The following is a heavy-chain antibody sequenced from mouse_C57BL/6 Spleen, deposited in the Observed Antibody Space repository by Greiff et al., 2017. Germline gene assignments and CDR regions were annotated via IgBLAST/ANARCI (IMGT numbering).Heavy chain of an antibody. V-gene: IGHV1-55*01. J-gene: IGHJ4*01. CDR2: IYPGSGST. CDR1: GYTFTSYW. D-gene: IGHD2-3*01. CDR3: ARDGYYDAMDY. Sequence: VQLQQPGAELVKPGASVTMSCKASGYTFTSYWITWVKQRPGQGLEWIGDIYPGSGSTNYNEKFKSKATLTVDTSSSTAYMQLSSLTSEDSAVYYCARDGYYDAMDYWGQGTSVTVSS.